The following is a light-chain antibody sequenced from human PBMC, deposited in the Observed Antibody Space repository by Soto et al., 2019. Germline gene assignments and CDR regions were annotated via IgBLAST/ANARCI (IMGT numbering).Light chain of an antibody. J-gene: IGKJ4*01. Sequence: DIQMTQSPSTLAASVGDRVTITCRASQSVSPWLAWYQQKPGKAPKLLIYKTSRLQSGVPSRFSGSGSGTDFTLHISSLQPDDFATYYCQQYNSSWLTFGGGTKVDIK. CDR1: QSVSPW. CDR3: QQYNSSWLT. V-gene: IGKV1-5*03. CDR2: KTS.